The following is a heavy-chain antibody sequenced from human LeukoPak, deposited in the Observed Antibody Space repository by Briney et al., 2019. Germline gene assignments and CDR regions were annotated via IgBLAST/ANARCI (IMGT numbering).Heavy chain of an antibody. D-gene: IGHD1-26*01. Sequence: SVKVSCKASRYTFTGYYMHWLRKAPGQGLDWMGWINPNSGGTNYAQKFQGRVTMTRDTSISTAYMELSNLRSDDTAVYYCARRPTGMYYLFDYWGQGTLVTVSS. CDR3: ARRPTGMYYLFDY. CDR1: RYTFTGYY. V-gene: IGHV1-2*02. J-gene: IGHJ4*02. CDR2: INPNSGGT.